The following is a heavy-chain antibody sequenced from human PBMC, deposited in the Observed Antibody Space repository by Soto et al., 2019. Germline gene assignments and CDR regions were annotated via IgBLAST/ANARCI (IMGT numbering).Heavy chain of an antibody. Sequence: SVKVSCQASGFTFTSSAVQWVRQARGQRLEWIGWIVVGSGNTNYAQKFQERVTITRDMSTSTAYMELSSLRSEDTAVYYCAAVPNVSVGWSGYSSSPSGRTRPTYYFDYWGQGTLVTVS. J-gene: IGHJ4*02. CDR2: IVVGSGNT. V-gene: IGHV1-58*01. CDR3: AAVPNVSVGWSGYSSSPSGRTRPTYYFDY. CDR1: GFTFTSSA. D-gene: IGHD3-3*01.